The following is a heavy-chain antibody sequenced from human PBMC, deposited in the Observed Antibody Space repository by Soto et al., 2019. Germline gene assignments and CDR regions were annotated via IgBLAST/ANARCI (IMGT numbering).Heavy chain of an antibody. Sequence: SETLSLTCTVSGGSISSSSYYWGWIRQPPGKGLEWIGSIYYSGSTYYNPSLKSRVTISVDTSKNQFSLKLSSVTAADTAVYYCARKCSSTSCHYGMDVWGQGTTVTVSS. CDR1: GGSISSSSYY. CDR2: IYYSGST. V-gene: IGHV4-39*01. D-gene: IGHD2-2*01. CDR3: ARKCSSTSCHYGMDV. J-gene: IGHJ6*02.